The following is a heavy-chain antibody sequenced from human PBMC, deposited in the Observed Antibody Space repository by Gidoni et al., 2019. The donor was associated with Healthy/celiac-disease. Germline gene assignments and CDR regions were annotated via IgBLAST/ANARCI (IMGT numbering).Heavy chain of an antibody. CDR2: ISGSGGST. V-gene: IGHV3-23*04. Sequence: EVQLVESGGGLVQPGGSLRLSCAASGFTFSSYAMSWVRQAPGKGLEWVSAISGSGGSTYYADSVKGRFTISRDNSKNTLYLQMNSLRAEDTAVYYCAKDVDFGSGYSSGGMDVWGQGTTVTVSS. CDR1: GFTFSSYA. D-gene: IGHD6-25*01. J-gene: IGHJ6*02. CDR3: AKDVDFGSGYSSGGMDV.